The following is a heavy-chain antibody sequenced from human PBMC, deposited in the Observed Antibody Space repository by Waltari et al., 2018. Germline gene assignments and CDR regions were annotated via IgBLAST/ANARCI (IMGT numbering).Heavy chain of an antibody. D-gene: IGHD3-10*01. Sequence: QVQLVQSGAEVKKPGSSVKVSCKASGCTFSSYTVNWLRQAPGQGLEWMGRIIPILGIPNYAQKSQGRVTITADKSTSTVYMQLSSLSSEDTAVYYCARGSGSLQYWGQGTLVTVSS. J-gene: IGHJ4*02. CDR3: ARGSGSLQY. CDR1: GCTFSSYT. V-gene: IGHV1-69*02. CDR2: IIPILGIP.